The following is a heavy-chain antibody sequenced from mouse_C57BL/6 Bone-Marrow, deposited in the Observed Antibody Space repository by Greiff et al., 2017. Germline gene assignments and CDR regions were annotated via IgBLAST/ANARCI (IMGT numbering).Heavy chain of an antibody. D-gene: IGHD1-1*01. CDR3: ARTYYYGSKDYFDY. Sequence: ESGPGLVKPSQSLSLTCSVTGYSITSGYYWNWIRQFPGNKLEWMGYISYDGSNNYNPSLKNRISITRDTSKNQFFLKLNSVTTEDTATYYCARTYYYGSKDYFDYWGQGTTLTVSS. J-gene: IGHJ2*01. CDR1: GYSITSGYY. V-gene: IGHV3-6*01. CDR2: ISYDGSN.